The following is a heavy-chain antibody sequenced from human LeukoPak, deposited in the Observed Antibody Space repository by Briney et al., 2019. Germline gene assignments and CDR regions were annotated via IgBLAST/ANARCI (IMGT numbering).Heavy chain of an antibody. CDR2: FSAYNGNT. CDR3: ARVWCSSTSCYVTLDY. CDR1: GYTFTSYG. J-gene: IGHJ4*02. V-gene: IGHV1-18*01. D-gene: IGHD2-2*01. Sequence: ASVKVSCKASGYTFTSYGISWVRQAPGQGLEWMGWFSAYNGNTNYAQKLQGRVTMTTDTSTSTAYMELRSLRSDDTAVYYCARVWCSSTSCYVTLDYWGQGTLVTVSS.